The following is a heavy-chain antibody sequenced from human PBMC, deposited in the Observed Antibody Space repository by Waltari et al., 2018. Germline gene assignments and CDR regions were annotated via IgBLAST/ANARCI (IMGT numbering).Heavy chain of an antibody. V-gene: IGHV1-8*03. Sequence: QVQLVQSGAEVKKPGSSVKVSCKASGGTFSSYAISWVRQATGQGLEWMGWMNPNTGNTGYAQKFQGRLSITRDPSISTVYMELTSLRSDDTAVYYCARRPPGGDSSSFQHWGQGTLVTVSS. CDR1: GGTFSSYA. CDR2: MNPNTGNT. J-gene: IGHJ1*01. D-gene: IGHD6-19*01. CDR3: ARRPPGGDSSSFQH.